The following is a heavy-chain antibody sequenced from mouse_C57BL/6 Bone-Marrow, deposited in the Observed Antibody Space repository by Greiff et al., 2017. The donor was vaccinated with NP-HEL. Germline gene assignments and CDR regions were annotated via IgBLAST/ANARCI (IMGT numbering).Heavy chain of an antibody. Sequence: EVQLQQSGAELVRPGASVKLSCTASGFNIKDDYMHWVKQRPEQGLEWIGWIDPENGDTEYASKFQGKATITADTSSNTAYLQLSSLTSEDTAVYYCTTVGLRRTGFDYWGQGTTLTVSS. CDR3: TTVGLRRTGFDY. J-gene: IGHJ2*01. CDR2: IDPENGDT. CDR1: GFNIKDDY. D-gene: IGHD2-2*01. V-gene: IGHV14-4*01.